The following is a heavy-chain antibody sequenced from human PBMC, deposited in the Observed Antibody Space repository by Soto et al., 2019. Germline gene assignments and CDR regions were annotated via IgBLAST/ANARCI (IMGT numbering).Heavy chain of an antibody. J-gene: IGHJ4*02. V-gene: IGHV1-3*01. D-gene: IGHD1-26*01. CDR2: INAGNGNT. Sequence: ASVKVSCKASGYTFTSYAMHWVRQAPGQRLEWMGWINAGNGNTKYSQKFQGRVTITRDTSASTAYMELSSLRSEDTAVYYCAREEWEIYYFDYWGQGTLVTVSS. CDR1: GYTFTSYA. CDR3: AREEWEIYYFDY.